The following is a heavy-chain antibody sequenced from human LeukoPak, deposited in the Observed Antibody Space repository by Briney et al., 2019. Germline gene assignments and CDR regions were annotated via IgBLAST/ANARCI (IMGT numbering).Heavy chain of an antibody. V-gene: IGHV1-2*02. CDR2: INPNSGGT. J-gene: IGHJ4*02. CDR1: GYTFTDYY. CDR3: AREGVDWNHSVYYFDY. D-gene: IGHD1-1*01. Sequence: ASVKVSCKASGYTFTDYYMHWVRQAPREGLEWMGWINPNSGGTNYAQKFQGRVTMTRDTSISTAYMELSRLRSDDTAVYYCAREGVDWNHSVYYFDYWGQGTLVTVSS.